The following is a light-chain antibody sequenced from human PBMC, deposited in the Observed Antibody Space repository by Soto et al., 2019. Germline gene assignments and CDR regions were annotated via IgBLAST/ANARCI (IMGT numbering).Light chain of an antibody. J-gene: IGLJ3*02. V-gene: IGLV2-14*01. Sequence: QSVLTQPASVSGFPGQSITISCTGTSSDVGGLNYVSWYQHHPGNAPKLLIYEVTNRPSGVSDRFSGSKSDNTASLTVSGLQAEDDSDYYCSSYTTSSTWVFGGGTQLTVL. CDR1: SSDVGGLNY. CDR3: SSYTTSSTWV. CDR2: EVT.